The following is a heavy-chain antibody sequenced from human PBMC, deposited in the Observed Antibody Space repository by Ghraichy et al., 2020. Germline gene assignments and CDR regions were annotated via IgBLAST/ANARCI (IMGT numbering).Heavy chain of an antibody. CDR3: APRRNLGDAFDM. D-gene: IGHD1-14*01. J-gene: IGHJ3*02. CDR1: GGSISSYY. V-gene: IGHV4-59*01. Sequence: SQTLSLTCTVSGGSISSYYWSWIRQPPGKGLEWIGYIYPSGDTKYNPSFKSRATISVDTSKDQFSLKLSSVTAADTAVYYCAPRRNLGDAFDMWGQGTMVTVSS. CDR2: IYPSGDT.